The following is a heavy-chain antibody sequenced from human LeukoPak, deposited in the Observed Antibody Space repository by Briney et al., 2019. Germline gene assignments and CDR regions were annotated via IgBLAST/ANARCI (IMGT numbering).Heavy chain of an antibody. J-gene: IGHJ4*02. V-gene: IGHV1-69*04. D-gene: IGHD2-15*01. CDR3: ARVSCSGGSCY. CDR1: GGTFSSYA. Sequence: ASVKVSCKASGGTFSSYAISWVRQAPGQGLEWMGRIIPILGIANYEQKFQGRVTITADKSTSTAYMELSSLRSEDTAVYYCARVSCSGGSCYWGQGTLVTVSS. CDR2: IIPILGIA.